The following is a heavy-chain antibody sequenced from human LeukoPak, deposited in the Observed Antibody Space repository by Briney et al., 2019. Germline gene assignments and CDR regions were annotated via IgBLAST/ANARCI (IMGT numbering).Heavy chain of an antibody. D-gene: IGHD5-18*01. V-gene: IGHV4-59*08. CDR2: IYYSGST. J-gene: IGHJ4*02. CDR3: ARRHSYGYYFDY. Sequence: PSETLSLTCAVYGGSFSGYYWSWIRQPPGKGLEWIGYIYYSGSTNYNPSLKSRVTISVDTSKNQFSLKLSSVTAADTAVYYCARRHSYGYYFDYWGQGTLVTVSS. CDR1: GGSFSGYY.